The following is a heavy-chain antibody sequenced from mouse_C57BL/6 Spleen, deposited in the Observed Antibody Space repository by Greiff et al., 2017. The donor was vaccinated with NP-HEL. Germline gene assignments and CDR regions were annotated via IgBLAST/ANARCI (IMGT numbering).Heavy chain of an antibody. CDR3: ARRVYYYGSRGPTVYYAMDY. CDR1: GFSLTSYG. J-gene: IGHJ4*01. V-gene: IGHV2-2*01. Sequence: QVQLQQSGPGLVQPSQSLSITCTVSGFSLTSYGVHWVRQSPGKGLEWLGVIWSGGSTDYNAAFISRLSISKDNSKSQVFFKMNSLQADDTAIYYCARRVYYYGSRGPTVYYAMDYWGQGTSVTVSS. D-gene: IGHD1-1*01. CDR2: IWSGGST.